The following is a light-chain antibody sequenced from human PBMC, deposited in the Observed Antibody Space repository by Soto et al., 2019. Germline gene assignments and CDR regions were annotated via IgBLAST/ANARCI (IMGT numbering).Light chain of an antibody. J-gene: IGKJ2*01. V-gene: IGKV3-20*01. CDR2: GAS. CDR3: QQFGTSPLYT. Sequence: ESVLTQSQGTLSLSPGERVTLSCRASQTFGSTYLAWYQQRPGQSPRLLIYGASRRASGIPDRFRGSGSGTDFTLTISRLEPEDFAVYYCQQFGTSPLYTFGQGTKLKIK. CDR1: QTFGSTY.